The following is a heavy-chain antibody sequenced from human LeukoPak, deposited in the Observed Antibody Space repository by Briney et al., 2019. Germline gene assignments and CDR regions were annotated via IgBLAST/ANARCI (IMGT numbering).Heavy chain of an antibody. D-gene: IGHD3-22*01. V-gene: IGHV3-64*01. CDR3: AKDRATMIVVVIDY. CDR2: ISSNGGST. Sequence: GGSLRLSCAASGFTFSNYAMHWVRQAPGKGLEYVAAISSNGGSTYYANSVKGRVTISRDNSKNTLHLQMGSLRAEDMAVYYCAKDRATMIVVVIDYWGQGTLVTVSS. CDR1: GFTFSNYA. J-gene: IGHJ4*02.